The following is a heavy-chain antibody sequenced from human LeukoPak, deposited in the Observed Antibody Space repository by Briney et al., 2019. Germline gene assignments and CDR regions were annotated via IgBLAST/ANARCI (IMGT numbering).Heavy chain of an antibody. Sequence: ASVKVSFKASGYTFTSYDINWVRQATGQGLEWMGWMNPNSGNTAYAQKFQGRVTITRNTSINTAYMDLSSLRFEDTAVYYCARGIRRNINYWFDPWGQGTLVTVSS. CDR1: GYTFTSYD. D-gene: IGHD4-11*01. V-gene: IGHV1-8*03. CDR2: MNPNSGNT. J-gene: IGHJ5*02. CDR3: ARGIRRNINYWFDP.